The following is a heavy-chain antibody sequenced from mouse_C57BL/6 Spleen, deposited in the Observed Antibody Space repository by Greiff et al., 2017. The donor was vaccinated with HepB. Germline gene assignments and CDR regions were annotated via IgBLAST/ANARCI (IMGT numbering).Heavy chain of an antibody. CDR3: TRKDYNGGGWALDY. CDR1: GYTFTSYW. D-gene: IGHD1-2*01. V-gene: IGHV1-59*01. CDR2: IDPSDSYT. J-gene: IGHJ4*01. Sequence: VQLQQPGAELVRPGTSVKLSCKASGYTFTSYWMHWVKQRPGQGLEWIGVIDPSDSYTNYNQKFKGKATLTVDTSSSTAYMQLSSLTSEDSAVYYCTRKDYNGGGWALDYWGKGTSVTVSS.